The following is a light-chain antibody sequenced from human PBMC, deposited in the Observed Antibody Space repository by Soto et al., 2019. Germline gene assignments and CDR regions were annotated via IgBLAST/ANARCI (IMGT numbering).Light chain of an antibody. J-gene: IGKJ5*01. V-gene: IGKV3D-15*01. CDR3: QQYNNWPIS. Sequence: EIVLTQSPGTLSVSPGERATLSCRASQSVSRNLAWYQQKPGQAPRLLIYGASTRATGTPARFSGSGSGTKFTLSISSLQSEDFAVYYCQQYNNWPISFGQGTRLEIK. CDR2: GAS. CDR1: QSVSRN.